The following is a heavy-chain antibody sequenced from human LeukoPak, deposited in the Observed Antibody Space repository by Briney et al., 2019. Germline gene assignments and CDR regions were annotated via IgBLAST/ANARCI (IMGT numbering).Heavy chain of an antibody. Sequence: GRSLRLSCAASGFTFSSYGMHWVRQAPGKGLEWVAVISYDGSNKYYADSVKGRFTISRDNSKNTLYLQMNSLRAEDTAVYYCARAGGNSSEGAFDIWGQGTMVTVSS. J-gene: IGHJ3*02. V-gene: IGHV3-30*03. D-gene: IGHD4-23*01. CDR2: ISYDGSNK. CDR3: ARAGGNSSEGAFDI. CDR1: GFTFSSYG.